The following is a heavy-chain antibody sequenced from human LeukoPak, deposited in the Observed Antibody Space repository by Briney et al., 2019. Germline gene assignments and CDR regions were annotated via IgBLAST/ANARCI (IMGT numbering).Heavy chain of an antibody. CDR3: AREYYYGSGSYPFDY. CDR1: GYSISSGYY. CDR2: IYHSGST. D-gene: IGHD3-10*01. V-gene: IGHV4-38-2*02. Sequence: ETLSLTCTVSGYSISSGYYWGWIRQPPGKGLEWIGSIYHSGSTYYNPSLKSRVTISVDTSKNQFSLKLSSVTAADTAVYYCAREYYYGSGSYPFDYWGQGTLVTVSS. J-gene: IGHJ4*02.